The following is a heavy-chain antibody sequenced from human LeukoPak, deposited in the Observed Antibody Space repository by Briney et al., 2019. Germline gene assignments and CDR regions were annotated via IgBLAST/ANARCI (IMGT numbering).Heavy chain of an antibody. V-gene: IGHV3-7*01. J-gene: IGHJ4*02. D-gene: IGHD3-10*01. CDR2: IKQDGSEK. CDR1: GFTFSSYW. CDR3: ARHPPASLYGSGSFDY. Sequence: PGGSLRLSCAASGFTFSSYWMSWVRQAPGKGLEWVANIKQDGSEKYYVDSVKGRFTISRDNAKNSLYLQMNSLRAEDTAVYCCARHPPASLYGSGSFDYWGQGTLVTVSS.